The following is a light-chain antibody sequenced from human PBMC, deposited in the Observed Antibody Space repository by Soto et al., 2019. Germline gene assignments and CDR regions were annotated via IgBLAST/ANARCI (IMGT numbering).Light chain of an antibody. V-gene: IGKV1-9*01. J-gene: IGKJ5*01. CDR3: QHLDSYST. Sequence: DLQLKQAPSFLSASVGDRVTITCRACQVTSSYLAWNQQKPGKAPKLLRYAASTLQSGVPSRYSGSGSGTEFTLTISSLQPEDFESYYCQHLDSYSTFGHGTRLEIK. CDR1: QVTSSY. CDR2: AAS.